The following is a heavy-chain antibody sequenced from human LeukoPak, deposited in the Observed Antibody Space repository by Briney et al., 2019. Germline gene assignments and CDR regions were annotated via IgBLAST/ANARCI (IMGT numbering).Heavy chain of an antibody. V-gene: IGHV3-23*01. CDR2: IRGSGGST. Sequence: GGSLRLSCAASGLTFSSYAMKWVRQAPGKGLEWVSGIRGSGGSTYYADSVKGRFTISRDNSKNTLYLQMNSVRAEDTAVYYCAKSRDSSRYYFEYFQDWGQGTLVTVSS. J-gene: IGHJ1*01. CDR1: GLTFSSYA. D-gene: IGHD3-22*01. CDR3: AKSRDSSRYYFEYFQD.